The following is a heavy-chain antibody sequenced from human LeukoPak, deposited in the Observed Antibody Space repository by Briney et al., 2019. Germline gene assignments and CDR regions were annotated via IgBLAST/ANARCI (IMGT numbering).Heavy chain of an antibody. V-gene: IGHV3-66*01. CDR2: IYSGGST. J-gene: IGHJ3*02. CDR3: ARDTPRITMSSGISYAFDI. D-gene: IGHD3-10*02. Sequence: GGSLRLSCAASGFTFSAYSMNWVRQAPGKGLEWVSVIYSGGSTYYADSVKGRFTISRDNSKNTLYLQMNSLRAEDTAVYYCARDTPRITMSSGISYAFDIWGQGTMVTVSS. CDR1: GFTFSAYS.